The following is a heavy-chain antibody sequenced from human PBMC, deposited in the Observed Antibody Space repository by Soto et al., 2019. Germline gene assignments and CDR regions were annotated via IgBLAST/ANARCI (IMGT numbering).Heavy chain of an antibody. Sequence: QVQLVESGGGVVQPGRSLRLSCAASGFTFSSYAMHWVRQAPGKGLAWVAVISYDGSNKYYADSVKGRFTISRDHSKNTLYRQMDSLRADDKAVYYCARAAGSWHLYYFDYWGQGTLVTVSS. D-gene: IGHD1-26*01. CDR1: GFTFSSYA. V-gene: IGHV3-30-3*01. CDR3: ARAAGSWHLYYFDY. CDR2: ISYDGSNK. J-gene: IGHJ4*02.